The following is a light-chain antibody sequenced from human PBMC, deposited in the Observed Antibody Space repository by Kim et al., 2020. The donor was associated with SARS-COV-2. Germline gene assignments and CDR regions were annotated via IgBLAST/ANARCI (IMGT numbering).Light chain of an antibody. CDR1: QNITDW. CDR3: QQYNSNPYT. Sequence: SAWVGVTITFRGSQNITDWMAWDQKKPGKATDLLIYKASSLESGVSSGFSGSGSGTEFSLTINSLQPDDFATYFCQQYNSNPYTFGQGTKLEIK. V-gene: IGKV1-5*03. J-gene: IGKJ2*01. CDR2: KAS.